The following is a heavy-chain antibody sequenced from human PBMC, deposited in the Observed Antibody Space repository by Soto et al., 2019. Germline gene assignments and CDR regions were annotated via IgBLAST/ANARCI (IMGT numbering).Heavy chain of an antibody. V-gene: IGHV4-39*01. CDR3: ARDFFDSSHYTTNWFDP. J-gene: IGHJ5*02. D-gene: IGHD3-22*01. CDR1: GDSISNSRFY. CDR2: IYHTGNA. Sequence: SETLSLTCSVSGDSISNSRFYWAWIRQPPGEGLEWIGSIYHTGNAYYNPSLKSRVTISVDTSKNQFSLKLTSVTAADAALYYCARDFFDSSHYTTNWFDPWGQGTLVTVS.